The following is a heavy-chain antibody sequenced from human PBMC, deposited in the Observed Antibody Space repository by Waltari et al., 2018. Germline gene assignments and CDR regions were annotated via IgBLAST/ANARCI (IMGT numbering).Heavy chain of an antibody. CDR3: TRHNYYGSGSYYFDY. J-gene: IGHJ4*02. CDR2: IFGGGNT. V-gene: IGHV3-53*01. D-gene: IGHD3-10*01. CDR1: GFTLRTKY. Sequence: VQLVESGGGLIQPGGSLRLSCAASGFTLRTKYMSWVRQAPGKGLEWVSVIFGGGNTYYADSVKGRFTISRDNSENTLSLQMNSLRADDTAVYYCTRHNYYGSGSYYFDYWGQGTLVTVSS.